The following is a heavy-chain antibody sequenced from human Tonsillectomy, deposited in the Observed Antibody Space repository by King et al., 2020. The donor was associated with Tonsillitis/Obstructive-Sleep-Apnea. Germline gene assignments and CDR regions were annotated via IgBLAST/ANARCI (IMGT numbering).Heavy chain of an antibody. CDR1: GFTFRTYA. D-gene: IGHD6-19*01. J-gene: IGHJ6*03. CDR2: ISDNGSGT. Sequence: GQLVQSGGGLVQPGGSLRLSCAASGFTFRTYAMSWVRQAPGKGLEWVSVISDNGSGTYYAVSVKGRFTISRDNSKNTLYLQMSSLRADDTAVYYCAGGPAGADYYYMDVWGKGTTVTVSS. V-gene: IGHV3-23*04. CDR3: AGGPAGADYYYMDV.